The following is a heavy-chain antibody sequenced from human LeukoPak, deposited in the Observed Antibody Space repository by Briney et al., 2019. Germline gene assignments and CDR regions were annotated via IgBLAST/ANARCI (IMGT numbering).Heavy chain of an antibody. CDR1: GFTFSNAW. CDR3: TPSGTAVPYYFDY. CDR2: IKSKTDGGTT. Sequence: GGSLRLSCAASGFTFSNAWMSWVRQAPGKGLEWDGRIKSKTDGGTTDYAAPVKGRFTISRDDSKNTLYLQMNSLKTEDTAVYYCTPSGTAVPYYFDYWGQGTLVTVSS. D-gene: IGHD2-8*02. V-gene: IGHV3-15*01. J-gene: IGHJ4*02.